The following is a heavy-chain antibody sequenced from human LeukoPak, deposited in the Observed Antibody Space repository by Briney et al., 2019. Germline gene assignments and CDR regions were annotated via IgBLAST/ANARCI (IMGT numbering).Heavy chain of an antibody. V-gene: IGHV4-59*11. CDR2: IYYTGST. D-gene: IGHD3-22*01. Sequence: RSSETLSLTCTVSGGSIRSHYWSWIRQPPGKGLEWIGYIYYTGSTKYNSSLKSRVTISVDTSKNQFSLKLSSVTAADTAVYYCARVAPSQWLLLPNYFDYWGQETLVTVSS. CDR1: GGSIRSHY. J-gene: IGHJ4*02. CDR3: ARVAPSQWLLLPNYFDY.